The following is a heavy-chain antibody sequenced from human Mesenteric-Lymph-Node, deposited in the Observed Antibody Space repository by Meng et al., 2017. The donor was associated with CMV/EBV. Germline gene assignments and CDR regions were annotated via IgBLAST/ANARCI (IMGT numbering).Heavy chain of an antibody. J-gene: IGHJ6*02. D-gene: IGHD6-13*01. CDR1: GFTFSSYG. CDR3: SRGQQLDRPLDYFNMDV. V-gene: IGHV3-30*19. CDR2: ISYDGRNK. Sequence: GESLKISCAASGFTFSSYGMHWVRQAPGKGLEWVAVISYDGRNKYYADSVMGRCTISRDNSKNTVYLQMNSLRPEDTAVYYCSRGQQLDRPLDYFNMDVWGQGTTVTVSS.